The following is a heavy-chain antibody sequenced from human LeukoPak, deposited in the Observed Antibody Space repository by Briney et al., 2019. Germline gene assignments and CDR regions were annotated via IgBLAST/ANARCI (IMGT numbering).Heavy chain of an antibody. D-gene: IGHD2-15*01. Sequence: ASVTVSCKASGYTFTVYYMHWVRQAPGQGLEGMGWINPNSGGTNYAQKFQGRVTMTRDTSISTAYMELSRLRSDDTAVYYCAREPVVVVAADDLVGDYWGQGTLVTVSS. V-gene: IGHV1-2*02. CDR3: AREPVVVVAADDLVGDY. CDR1: GYTFTVYY. CDR2: INPNSGGT. J-gene: IGHJ4*02.